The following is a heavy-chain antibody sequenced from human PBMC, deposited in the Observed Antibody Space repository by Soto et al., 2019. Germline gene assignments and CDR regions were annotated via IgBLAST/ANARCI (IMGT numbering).Heavy chain of an antibody. CDR3: AKGKSSGWYYFDY. CDR1: GFTFSSYA. Sequence: GGSLRLSCAASGFTFSSYAMSWVRQAPGKGLEWVSAISGSGGSTYYADSVKGRFTISRDNSKNTVYLQVNSLRADDTAIYYCAKGKSSGWYYFDYWGKGTPVTVSS. CDR2: ISGSGGST. D-gene: IGHD3-22*01. J-gene: IGHJ4*02. V-gene: IGHV3-23*01.